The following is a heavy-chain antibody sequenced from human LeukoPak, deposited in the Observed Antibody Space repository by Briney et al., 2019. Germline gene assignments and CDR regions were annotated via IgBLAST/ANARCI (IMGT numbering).Heavy chain of an antibody. V-gene: IGHV4-59*01. D-gene: IGHD3-10*01. CDR3: AKGLGPLVRGVVPRTYYMDV. J-gene: IGHJ6*03. CDR2: IYYSGST. CDR1: GGSISSYY. Sequence: SETLSLTCTVSGGSISSYYWSWIRQPPGKGLEWIGYIYYSGSTNYNPSLKSRVTISVDTSKNQFSLKLSSVTAADTAVYYCAKGLGPLVRGVVPRTYYMDVWGRGTTVTVSS.